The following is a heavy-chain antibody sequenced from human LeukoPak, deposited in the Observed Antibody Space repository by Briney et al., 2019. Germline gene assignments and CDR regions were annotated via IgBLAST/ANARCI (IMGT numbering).Heavy chain of an antibody. CDR2: IYYSGST. Sequence: KPSETLSLTCTVSGGSTGSYYWSWIRQPPGKGLEWIGYIYYSGSTKYNPSLKSRATISVDTSKNQFSLKLSSVTAADTAVYYCARLVRGFTVYWYFDPWGRGTLVTVSS. V-gene: IGHV4-59*08. CDR3: ARLVRGFTVYWYFDP. D-gene: IGHD3-10*01. J-gene: IGHJ2*01. CDR1: GGSTGSYY.